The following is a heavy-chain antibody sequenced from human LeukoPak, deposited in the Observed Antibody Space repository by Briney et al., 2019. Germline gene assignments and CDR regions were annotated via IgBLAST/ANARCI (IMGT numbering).Heavy chain of an antibody. Sequence: PSETLSLTCTVSGGSISSSSYYWGWIRQPPGKGLEWIGRIYYSGSTYYNPSLKSRVTISVDTSKNQFSLKLSSVTAADTAVYYCARANTIFGVNYYYMDVWGKGTTVTVSS. V-gene: IGHV4-39*07. CDR1: GGSISSSSYY. CDR3: ARANTIFGVNYYYMDV. J-gene: IGHJ6*03. D-gene: IGHD3-3*01. CDR2: IYYSGST.